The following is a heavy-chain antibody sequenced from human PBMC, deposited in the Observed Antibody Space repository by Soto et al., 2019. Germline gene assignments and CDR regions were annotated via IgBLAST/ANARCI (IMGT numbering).Heavy chain of an antibody. V-gene: IGHV4-30-2*01. CDR2: IYPTGKT. J-gene: IGHJ6*02. CDR3: ARAPPGPAPRWGV. Sequence: PSETLSLTCTVSGASINSGGYYWNWVRLLPGRGLEWIGYIYPTGKTYYNPSLKNRATLSIDTSQNQFSLQLTSVTAADTAVYYCARAPPGPAPRWGVWGHGTTVTVSS. CDR1: GASINSGGYY. D-gene: IGHD3-16*01.